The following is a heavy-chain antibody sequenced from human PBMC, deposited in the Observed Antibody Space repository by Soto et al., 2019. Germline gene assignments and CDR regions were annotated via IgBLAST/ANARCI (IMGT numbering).Heavy chain of an antibody. V-gene: IGHV3-53*01. J-gene: IGHJ4*02. CDR2: IYGGGST. CDR3: ARGPDFIHSYLEY. CDR1: GFSVSGSY. Sequence: PGGSLRLSCSASGFSVSGSYMSWVRQSPGKGLEWVSVIYGGGSTYYADSVKGRFTISSDTSKNTLYLQMNSLRVEDPAFFYCARGPDFIHSYLEYWGQGTQVTVSS. D-gene: IGHD3-3*01.